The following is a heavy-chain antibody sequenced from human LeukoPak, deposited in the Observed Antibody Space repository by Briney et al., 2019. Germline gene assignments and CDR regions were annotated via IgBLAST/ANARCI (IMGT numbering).Heavy chain of an antibody. J-gene: IGHJ4*02. D-gene: IGHD3-22*01. Sequence: GGSLRLSCAASGFTFSTYSMNWVRQAPGKGLEWVSSISGSSIYIYYADSVKGRFTISRDNAKNSLYLQMNSLRAEDTAVYYFARDPPYYDSSGYYYDYWGQGTLVTVSS. CDR1: GFTFSTYS. CDR2: ISGSSIYI. CDR3: ARDPPYYDSSGYYYDY. V-gene: IGHV3-21*01.